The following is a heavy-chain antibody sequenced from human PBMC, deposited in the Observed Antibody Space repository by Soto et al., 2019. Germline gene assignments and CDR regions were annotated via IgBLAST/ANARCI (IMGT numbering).Heavy chain of an antibody. CDR3: ARDQRQQLDSGMDV. J-gene: IGHJ6*02. Sequence: SVKVSCKVSGGTFSSYAISWVRQAPGQGLEWMGGIIPIFGTANYAQKFQGRVTITADESTSTAYMELSSLRSEDTAVYYCARDQRQQLDSGMDVWGQGTTVTVSS. V-gene: IGHV1-69*13. D-gene: IGHD6-13*01. CDR2: IIPIFGTA. CDR1: GGTFSSYA.